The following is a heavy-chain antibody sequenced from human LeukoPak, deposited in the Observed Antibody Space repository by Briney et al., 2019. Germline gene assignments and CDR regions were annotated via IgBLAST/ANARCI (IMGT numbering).Heavy chain of an antibody. D-gene: IGHD6-6*01. Sequence: PEGSLRLSCAASGFTFNSYGMDWVRQAPGKGLEWVAFIRYDGSNKYYADSVKGRFTISRDNSKNTLYLQMNSLRAEDTAVYYCAKDLSSSFYFDYWGQGTLVTASS. J-gene: IGHJ4*02. V-gene: IGHV3-30*02. CDR2: IRYDGSNK. CDR3: AKDLSSSFYFDY. CDR1: GFTFNSYG.